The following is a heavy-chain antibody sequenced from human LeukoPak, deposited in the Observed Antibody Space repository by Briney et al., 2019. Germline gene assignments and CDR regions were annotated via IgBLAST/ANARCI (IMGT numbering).Heavy chain of an antibody. V-gene: IGHV4-38-2*01. CDR3: ARLSYYYYYMDV. J-gene: IGHJ6*03. D-gene: IGHD3-10*01. CDR1: GFSISSDNY. Sequence: SETLSLTCAVSGFSISSDNYWGWIRQPPGKGLEWIGSIYHTGSTYYNPSLKSRVTIPVDTSKNQFSLKLNSVTAADTAVYYCARLSYYYYYMDVWGRGTTVTVSS. CDR2: IYHTGST.